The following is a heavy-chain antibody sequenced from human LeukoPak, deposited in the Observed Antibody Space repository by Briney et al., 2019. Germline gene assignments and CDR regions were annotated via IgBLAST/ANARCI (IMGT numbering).Heavy chain of an antibody. CDR2: IGPTGSDG. CDR3: ATETNGRHYDY. J-gene: IGHJ4*02. Sequence: GGSLGLSCTASGLTFSTSGFNWVRQAPGKGLEWVASIGPTGSDGYHADSIKGRFTISRDNANNFLYLQMNSLRAEDTAVYYCATETNGRHYDYWGQGTLLTVSS. CDR1: GLTFSTSG. D-gene: IGHD1-14*01. V-gene: IGHV3-21*06.